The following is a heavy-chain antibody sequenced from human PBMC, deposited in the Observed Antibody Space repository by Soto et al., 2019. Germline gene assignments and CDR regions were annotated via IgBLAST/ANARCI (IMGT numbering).Heavy chain of an antibody. CDR1: GFTFSSYS. CDR2: ISSSSSYI. V-gene: IGHV3-21*01. Sequence: EVQLVESGGGLVKPGGSLRLSCAASGFTFSSYSMNWVSQAPGKGLEWVSSISSSSSYIYYADSVKGRFTISRDNAKNSLYLQMNSLRAEDTAVYYCASWGYCSSTSCYAGGRGYYYMDVWGKGTTVTVSS. CDR3: ASWGYCSSTSCYAGGRGYYYMDV. D-gene: IGHD2-2*01. J-gene: IGHJ6*03.